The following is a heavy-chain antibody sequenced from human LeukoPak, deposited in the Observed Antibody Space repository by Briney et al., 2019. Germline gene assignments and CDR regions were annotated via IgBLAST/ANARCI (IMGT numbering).Heavy chain of an antibody. CDR2: IFHSGTT. CDR3: ARSTSSWNERDY. D-gene: IGHD2-2*01. V-gene: IGHV4-38-2*01. Sequence: SETLSLTCVVSDYSISSGYYWGWIRQPPGKGLEWIRNIFHSGTTYYNPSLKSRVTISVDTSKNQFSLKLSSVTAADTAVYYCARSTSSWNERDYWGQGTLVTVSS. J-gene: IGHJ4*02. CDR1: DYSISSGYY.